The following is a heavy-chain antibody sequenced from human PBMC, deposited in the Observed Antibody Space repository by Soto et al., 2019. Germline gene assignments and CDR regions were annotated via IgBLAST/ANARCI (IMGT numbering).Heavy chain of an antibody. CDR1: GFTFSSYS. V-gene: IGHV3-48*02. CDR3: AREDSSSWYPVIYNWFDP. Sequence: GGSLRLSCAASGFTFSSYSMNWVRQAPGKGLEWVSYISSSSSTIYYADSVKGRFTISRDNAKNSLYLQMNSLRDEDTAVYYCAREDSSSWYPVIYNWFDPWGQGTLVTVSS. J-gene: IGHJ5*02. D-gene: IGHD6-13*01. CDR2: ISSSSSTI.